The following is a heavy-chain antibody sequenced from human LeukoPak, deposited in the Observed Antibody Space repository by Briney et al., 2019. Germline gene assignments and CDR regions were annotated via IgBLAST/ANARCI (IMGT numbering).Heavy chain of an antibody. CDR2: ISYDGSNK. J-gene: IGHJ4*02. CDR1: GFTFSSYG. CDR3: ATGRSSSWYYLSDY. D-gene: IGHD6-13*01. V-gene: IGHV3-30*03. Sequence: GGSLRLSCAASGFTFSSYGMHWVRQAPGKGLEWVAVISYDGSNKYYADSVKGRFTISRDNSKNTLYLQMNSLRAEDTAVYYCATGRSSSWYYLSDYWGQGTLVTVSS.